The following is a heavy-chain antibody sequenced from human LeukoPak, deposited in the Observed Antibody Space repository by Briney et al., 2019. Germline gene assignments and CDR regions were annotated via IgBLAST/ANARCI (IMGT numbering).Heavy chain of an antibody. Sequence: SETLSLTCTVSGGSISSGSYYWSWIRQPAGKGLEWIGRIYTSGSTNYSPSLKSRVTISVDTSKNQFSLKLSTVTAADTAVYYCARVPYYDFWSGSHDYWGQGTLVTVSS. CDR1: GGSISSGSYY. CDR2: IYTSGST. J-gene: IGHJ4*02. V-gene: IGHV4-61*02. D-gene: IGHD3-3*01. CDR3: ARVPYYDFWSGSHDY.